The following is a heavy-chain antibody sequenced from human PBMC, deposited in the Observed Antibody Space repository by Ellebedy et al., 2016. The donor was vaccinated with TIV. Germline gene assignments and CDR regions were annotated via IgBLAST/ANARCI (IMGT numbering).Heavy chain of an antibody. Sequence: GGSLRLSXAASGFTFADFAMHWVRQAPGKGLEWVSGITWNGGTIDYADSVKGRFTISRDNAKNALYLQMNSLRLDDTAFYFCAKDNAQGVNFDCWGQGTLVTVSS. D-gene: IGHD3-16*01. CDR2: ITWNGGTI. V-gene: IGHV3-9*01. CDR3: AKDNAQGVNFDC. CDR1: GFTFADFA. J-gene: IGHJ4*02.